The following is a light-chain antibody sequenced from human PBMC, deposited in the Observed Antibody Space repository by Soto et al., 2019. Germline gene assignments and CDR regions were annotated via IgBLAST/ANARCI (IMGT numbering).Light chain of an antibody. J-gene: IGLJ1*01. CDR1: SSDVGGYDY. CDR3: SSYAGSSTSV. V-gene: IGLV2-8*01. Sequence: QSVLSQPPYASGSPGQSVTISCTGTSSDVGGYDYVSWYQQHPGKAPKLMIYEVSKRPSGVPDRFSGSKSGNTASLTVSGLQAEDEADYYCSSYAGSSTSVLGTGPKV. CDR2: EVS.